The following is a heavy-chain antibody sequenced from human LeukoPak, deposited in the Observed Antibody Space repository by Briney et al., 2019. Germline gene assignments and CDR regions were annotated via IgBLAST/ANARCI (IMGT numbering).Heavy chain of an antibody. D-gene: IGHD3-16*02. CDR1: GGTFNSYA. CDR2: IIPIFGTA. V-gene: IGHV1-69*05. CDR3: ARESGVIGQPSLGYYYYMDV. Sequence: ASVTVSCKASGGTFNSYAISWVRQAPGQGLEWMGGIIPIFGTANYAQKFQGRVTITTDESTSTAYMELSSLRSEDTAVYYCARESGVIGQPSLGYYYYMDVWGKGTTVTVSS. J-gene: IGHJ6*03.